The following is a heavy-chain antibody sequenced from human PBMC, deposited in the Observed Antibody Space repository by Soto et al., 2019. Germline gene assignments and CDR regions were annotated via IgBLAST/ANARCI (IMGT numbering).Heavy chain of an antibody. D-gene: IGHD6-19*01. J-gene: IGHJ5*01. CDR2: IYHSGAT. V-gene: IGHV4-4*02. CDR3: ARAGLGLAFDS. Sequence: QVQLQESGPGLVKPSGTLSLTCAVSGYSMNNNNWWSWVRQSPRKGLEWIAEIYHSGATNYNPSLQSRVTISIDKSEKQFSLKLNSVTAADTALYYCARAGLGLAFDSWGQGALVTVSS. CDR1: GYSMNNNNW.